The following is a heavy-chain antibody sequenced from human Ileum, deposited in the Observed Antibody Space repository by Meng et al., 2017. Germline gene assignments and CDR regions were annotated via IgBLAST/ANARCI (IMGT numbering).Heavy chain of an antibody. CDR1: DYTFTGYG. D-gene: IGHD3-10*01. J-gene: IGHJ4*02. CDR3: ARGTPGRSYSDY. V-gene: IGHV1-18*01. Sequence: QVQPVQAGPEVKKPGASVNVSCKASDYTFTGYGVSWVRQAPGQGLEWMAWLGAHDGDTSNAPYFQGRVTVSADRPTATAYMELRSLRSNDTAVYYCARGTPGRSYSDYWGQGALVTVSS. CDR2: LGAHDGDT.